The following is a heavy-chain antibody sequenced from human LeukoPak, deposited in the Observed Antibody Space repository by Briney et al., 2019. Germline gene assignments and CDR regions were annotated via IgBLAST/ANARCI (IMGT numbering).Heavy chain of an antibody. CDR1: GYTFTSYG. J-gene: IGHJ4*02. V-gene: IGHV1-18*01. D-gene: IGHD2-15*01. Sequence: ASVKVSCKASGYTFTSYGISWVRQAPGQGLEWVGWISAYNGNTNYAQKLQGRVTMTTDTSTSTAYMELRSLRSDDTAVYYCAREMPQIGYCSGGSCYDYFDYWGQGTLVTVSS. CDR2: ISAYNGNT. CDR3: AREMPQIGYCSGGSCYDYFDY.